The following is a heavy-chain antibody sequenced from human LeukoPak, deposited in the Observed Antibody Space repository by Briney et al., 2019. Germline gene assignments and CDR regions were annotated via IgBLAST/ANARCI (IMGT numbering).Heavy chain of an antibody. D-gene: IGHD2/OR15-2a*01. CDR3: AKDADFGYYYYMDV. Sequence: GGSLRLSCAASGFTFSSYGMHWVRQAPGKGLEWVAFIRYDGSNKYYADSVKGRFTISRDNSKNTLYLQMNSLRAEDTAVYYCAKDADFGYYYYMDVWGKGTTVTVSS. CDR2: IRYDGSNK. CDR1: GFTFSSYG. J-gene: IGHJ6*03. V-gene: IGHV3-30*02.